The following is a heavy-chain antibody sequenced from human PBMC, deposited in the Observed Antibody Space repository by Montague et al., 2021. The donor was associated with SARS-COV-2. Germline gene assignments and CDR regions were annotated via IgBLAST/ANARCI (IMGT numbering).Heavy chain of an antibody. D-gene: IGHD3-10*01. Sequence: SETLSLTCTVSGGSIRSSSHFWGWFRQPPGQRLEWIGTISYSGSTYYSPSLKSQVIISAGTSKNQFSPNLRSVTAADTAVYFCGLGRGFAVGNHYYYSYGLDVWGQGTTVTVSS. CDR2: ISYSGST. J-gene: IGHJ6*02. CDR3: GLGRGFAVGNHYYYSYGLDV. V-gene: IGHV4-39*07. CDR1: GGSIRSSSHF.